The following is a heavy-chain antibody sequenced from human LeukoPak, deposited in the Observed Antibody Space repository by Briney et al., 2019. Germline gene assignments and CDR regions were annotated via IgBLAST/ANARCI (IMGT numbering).Heavy chain of an antibody. J-gene: IGHJ5*02. CDR2: IDRSDSYT. Sequence: GEALKILCWASGYRFTSYWIGWVRRMPGEGVGGMGRIDRSDSYTNYSPSFQGNVTISADKSISTAYLQWSIPKASDTAMYYCARHKSDYYGSGSYYNVGSWFDHWGQGTLVTVSS. D-gene: IGHD3-10*01. CDR3: ARHKSDYYGSGSYYNVGSWFDH. CDR1: GYRFTSYW. V-gene: IGHV5-10-1*01.